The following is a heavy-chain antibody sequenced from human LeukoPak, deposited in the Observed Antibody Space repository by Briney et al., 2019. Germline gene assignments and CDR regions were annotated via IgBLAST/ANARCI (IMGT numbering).Heavy chain of an antibody. D-gene: IGHD3-9*01. V-gene: IGHV3-21*01. CDR1: GFTFSSYS. Sequence: GGSLRLSCAASGFTFSSYSMNWVRQAPGKGLEWVSSISSSSSYIYYADSVKGRFTISRDNAKNSLYLQMNSQRAEDTAVYYCARGSAEVLRYFDWLLYGQECGMDVWGQGTTVTVSS. CDR3: ARGSAEVLRYFDWLLYGQECGMDV. J-gene: IGHJ6*02. CDR2: ISSSSSYI.